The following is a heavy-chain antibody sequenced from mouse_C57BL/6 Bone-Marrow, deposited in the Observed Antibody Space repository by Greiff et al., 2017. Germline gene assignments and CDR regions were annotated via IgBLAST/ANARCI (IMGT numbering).Heavy chain of an antibody. V-gene: IGHV1-72*01. CDR2: IDPNSGGT. CDR3: ARGGYGSSYAWFAY. J-gene: IGHJ3*01. CDR1: GYTFTSYW. Sequence: QVQLQQPGAELVKPGASVKLSCKASGYTFTSYWMHWVKQRPGRGLEWIGRIDPNSGGTKYNEKFKSKATLTVDKPSSTAYMQLSSLTSEVSAVYYCARGGYGSSYAWFAYWGQGTLVTVSA. D-gene: IGHD1-1*01.